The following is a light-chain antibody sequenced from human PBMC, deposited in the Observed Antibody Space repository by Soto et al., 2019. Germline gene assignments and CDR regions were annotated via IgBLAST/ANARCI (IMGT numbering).Light chain of an antibody. V-gene: IGKV3-20*01. J-gene: IGKJ2*01. CDR3: QQYGSSPHYT. CDR2: GAS. CDR1: QSVSSSY. Sequence: EIVLTQSPGTLSLSPGERATLSCRASQSVSSSYLAWYQQKPGQAPRLLIYGASSRATGIPGRFSGSGSGTDFTLTISRLEPEDFGVYYWQQYGSSPHYTFGQGTKLEIK.